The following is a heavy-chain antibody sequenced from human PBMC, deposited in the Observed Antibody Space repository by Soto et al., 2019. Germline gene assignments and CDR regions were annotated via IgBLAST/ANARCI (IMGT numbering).Heavy chain of an antibody. CDR1: GYTFTTYD. V-gene: IGHV1-8*01. CDR2: MNPNSGNT. Sequence: QVQLVQSGAEVKKPGASVKVSCEASGYTFTTYDINWVLQATGQGLEWMGWMNPNSGNTGYAQKFQGRVTLTRSTSMSTAYMELTSLTSEDTAVYYCARSSDIGGPGFDYWGQGTLVTVSS. J-gene: IGHJ4*02. D-gene: IGHD2-15*01. CDR3: ARSSDIGGPGFDY.